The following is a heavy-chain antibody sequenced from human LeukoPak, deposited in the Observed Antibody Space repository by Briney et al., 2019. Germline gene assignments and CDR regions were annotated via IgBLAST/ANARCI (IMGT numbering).Heavy chain of an antibody. Sequence: SETMSLTCTVSGSSISSGYYWGWIRQPPGKGLEWIVSIYHSGSTYYNPSLKSRVTISVDTSKNQFSLKLSSVTAADTAVYYCARVIAARPAYYYYYMDVWGKGATVTVSS. CDR2: IYHSGST. D-gene: IGHD6-6*01. CDR3: ARVIAARPAYYYYYMDV. J-gene: IGHJ6*03. CDR1: GSSISSGYY. V-gene: IGHV4-38-2*02.